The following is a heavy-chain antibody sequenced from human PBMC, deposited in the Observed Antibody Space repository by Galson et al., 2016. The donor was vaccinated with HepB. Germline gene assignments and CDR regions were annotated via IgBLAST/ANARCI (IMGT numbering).Heavy chain of an antibody. CDR3: AKIAASGLPFYY. Sequence: SLRLSCAASGFTFSSYAMSWVRQAPGKGLEWVSAISGSGGSPYSADSVKGRFTISRDISRNTLYLQMNTLRAEDTAVYYCAKIAASGLPFYYWGQGTPVTVSS. V-gene: IGHV3-23*01. D-gene: IGHD6-13*01. J-gene: IGHJ4*02. CDR1: GFTFSSYA. CDR2: ISGSGGSP.